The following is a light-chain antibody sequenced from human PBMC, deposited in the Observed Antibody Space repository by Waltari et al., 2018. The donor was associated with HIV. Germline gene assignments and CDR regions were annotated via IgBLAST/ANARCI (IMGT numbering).Light chain of an antibody. CDR2: EVN. Sequence: QSALTQPPSASGSLGQSVTISCTGSSSDVGRYDYVSWYQQPPGKAPKLLIFEVNKRPSWVPDRFSGSKSGNTASLTVSGLQADDEAEYSCSSYAGINPVIFGGGTTLTVL. CDR3: SSYAGINPVI. V-gene: IGLV2-8*01. J-gene: IGLJ2*01. CDR1: SSDVGRYDY.